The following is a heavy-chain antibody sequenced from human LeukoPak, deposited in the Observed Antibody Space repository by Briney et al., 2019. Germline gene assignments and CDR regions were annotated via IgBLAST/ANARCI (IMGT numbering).Heavy chain of an antibody. Sequence: ASVKVSCKASGYTFTGYYMHWVRQAPGQGLEWMGWINPNSGGTNHAQKFQGRVTMTRDTSISTAYMELSRLRSDDTAVYYCARSLGYCSSTSCYKRRNDAFDIWGQGTMVTVSS. V-gene: IGHV1-2*02. J-gene: IGHJ3*02. D-gene: IGHD2-2*03. CDR2: INPNSGGT. CDR3: ARSLGYCSSTSCYKRRNDAFDI. CDR1: GYTFTGYY.